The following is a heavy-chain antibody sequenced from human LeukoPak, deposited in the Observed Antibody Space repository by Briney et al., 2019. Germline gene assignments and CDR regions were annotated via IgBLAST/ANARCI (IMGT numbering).Heavy chain of an antibody. CDR2: IYHSGST. CDR1: GYSISSGYY. Sequence: SETLSLTCTVSGYSISSGYYWGWIRQPPGKGLEWIRSIYHSGSTYYNPSLKSRVTISVDTSKNQFSPKLSSVTAADTAVYYCARNGAGYYYYMDVWGKGTTVTVSS. J-gene: IGHJ6*03. D-gene: IGHD1-1*01. V-gene: IGHV4-38-2*02. CDR3: ARNGAGYYYYMDV.